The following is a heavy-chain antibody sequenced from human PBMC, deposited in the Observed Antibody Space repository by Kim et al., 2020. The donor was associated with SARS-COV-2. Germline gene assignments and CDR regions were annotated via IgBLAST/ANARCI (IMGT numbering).Heavy chain of an antibody. Sequence: GGSLRLSCAASGFTVSSNYMSWVRQAPGKGLEWVSVIYSGGGTYYADSVKGRFTISRDNSKNTLYLQMNSLRAEDTAVYYCARDGYSSGTGYFQHWGQGTLVTVSS. CDR3: ARDGYSSGTGYFQH. CDR2: IYSGGGT. CDR1: GFTVSSNY. J-gene: IGHJ1*01. V-gene: IGHV3-53*01. D-gene: IGHD6-19*01.